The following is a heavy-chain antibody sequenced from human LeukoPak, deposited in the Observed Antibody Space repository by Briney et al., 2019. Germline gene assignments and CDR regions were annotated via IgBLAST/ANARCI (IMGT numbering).Heavy chain of an antibody. CDR3: ARNYYYGSGTNAFDI. CDR2: INPNSGGT. Sequence: ASVKVSCKASGYTFTGYYMHWVRQAPGQGLEWMGWINPNSGGTNYAQKFQGRVTMTRDTSISTAYMELSRLRSDDTAVYYCARNYYYGSGTNAFDIWGQGTMATVSS. J-gene: IGHJ3*02. CDR1: GYTFTGYY. D-gene: IGHD3-10*01. V-gene: IGHV1-2*02.